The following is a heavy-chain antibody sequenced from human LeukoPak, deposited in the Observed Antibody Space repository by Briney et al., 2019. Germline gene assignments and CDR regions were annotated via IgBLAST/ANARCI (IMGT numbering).Heavy chain of an antibody. CDR3: AAQGSYGYGPYDY. V-gene: IGHV4-38-2*02. CDR1: GYSISSGYY. CDR2: IYHSGST. J-gene: IGHJ4*02. Sequence: SETLSLTCTVSGYSISSGYYWGWIRQPPGKGLEWIGSIYHSGSTYYNPSLKSRVTISVDTSKNQFSLKLSSVTAADTAVYYCAAQGSYGYGPYDYWGQGTLVTVSS. D-gene: IGHD5-18*01.